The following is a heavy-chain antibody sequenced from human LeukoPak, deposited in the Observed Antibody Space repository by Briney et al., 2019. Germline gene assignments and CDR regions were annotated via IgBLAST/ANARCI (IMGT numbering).Heavy chain of an antibody. J-gene: IGHJ4*02. CDR3: TKHKGGSSGYTPGDY. CDR2: IKSKTDGGTT. V-gene: IGHV3-15*01. D-gene: IGHD3-22*01. CDR1: GFTFSNAW. Sequence: GGSLRLSCAASGFTFSNAWMSWVRQAPGKGLEWVGRIKSKTDGGTTDYAAPVKGRFSISRDDSKNTLYLQMNSLKTEDTAVYYCTKHKGGSSGYTPGDYWGQGTLVTVSS.